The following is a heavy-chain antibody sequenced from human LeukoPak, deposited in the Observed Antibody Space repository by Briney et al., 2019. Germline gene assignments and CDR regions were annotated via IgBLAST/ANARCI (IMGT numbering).Heavy chain of an antibody. CDR1: GFTFSSYA. CDR3: ASWLGYCTNGVCQNFDY. J-gene: IGHJ4*02. D-gene: IGHD2-8*01. Sequence: GGSLRLSSAASGFTFSSYAMHWVRQAPGKGLEWVAVISYDGSNKYYADSVKGRFTISRDESKNSLYLQMNSLKTEDTAVYYCASWLGYCTNGVCQNFDYWGQGTLVTVSS. V-gene: IGHV3-30-3*01. CDR2: ISYDGSNK.